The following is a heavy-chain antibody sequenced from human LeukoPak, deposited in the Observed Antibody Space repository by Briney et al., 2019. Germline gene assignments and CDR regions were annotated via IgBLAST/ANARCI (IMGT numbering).Heavy chain of an antibody. CDR3: AKRDDYGGHLVLH. D-gene: IGHD4-23*01. CDR1: GFTFSSYA. V-gene: IGHV3-23*01. J-gene: IGHJ4*02. CDR2: ISGSGGST. Sequence: QTGGSLRLSCAASGFTFSSYAMSWVRQAPGKGLEWVSAISGSGGSTYYADSVKGRFTISRDNSKSTLYLQMNSLRAEDTAVYYCAKRDDYGGHLVLHWGQGTLVTVSS.